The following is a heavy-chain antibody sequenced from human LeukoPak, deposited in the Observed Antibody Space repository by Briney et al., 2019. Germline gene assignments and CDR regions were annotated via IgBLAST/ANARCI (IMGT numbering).Heavy chain of an antibody. CDR3: ARGSGVRFLEWLLYSDY. V-gene: IGHV3-21*01. D-gene: IGHD3-3*01. J-gene: IGHJ4*02. Sequence: GGSLRLSCAASGFTFGSYSMNWVRQAPGKGLEWVSSISSSSSYIYYADSVKGRFTISRDNAKNSLYLQMNSLRAEDTAVYYCARGSGVRFLEWLLYSDYGGQGTLVTVS. CDR2: ISSSSSYI. CDR1: GFTFGSYS.